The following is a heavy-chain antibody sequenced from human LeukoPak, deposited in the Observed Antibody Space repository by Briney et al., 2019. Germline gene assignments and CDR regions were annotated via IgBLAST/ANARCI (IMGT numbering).Heavy chain of an antibody. CDR1: GGSISSYY. CDR3: ARRLRGGDMAAFDI. J-gene: IGHJ3*02. Sequence: PSETQSLTCTVSGGSISSYYWSWIRQPPGKGLEWIGYIYYSGSTNYNPSLKSRVTISVDTSKNQFSLKLSSVTAADTAVYYCARRLRGGDMAAFDIWGQGTMVTVSS. D-gene: IGHD2-21*02. CDR2: IYYSGST. V-gene: IGHV4-59*08.